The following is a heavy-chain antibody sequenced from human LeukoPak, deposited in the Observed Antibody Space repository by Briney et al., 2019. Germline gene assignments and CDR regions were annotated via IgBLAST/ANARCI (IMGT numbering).Heavy chain of an antibody. CDR3: AELGITMIGGV. J-gene: IGHJ6*04. D-gene: IGHD3-10*02. V-gene: IGHV3-48*03. CDR2: ISSSGSTI. CDR1: GFTFSSYE. Sequence: GGSLRLSCAAPGFTFSSYEMNWVRQAPGKGLEWVSYISSSGSTIYYADSVKGRFTISRDNAKNSLYLQMNSPRAEDTAVYYCAELGITMIGGVWGKGTTVTISS.